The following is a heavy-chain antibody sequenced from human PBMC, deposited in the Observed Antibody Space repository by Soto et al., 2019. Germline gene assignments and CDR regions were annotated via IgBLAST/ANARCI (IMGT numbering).Heavy chain of an antibody. CDR1: GFTFSSYA. J-gene: IGHJ4*02. Sequence: GSLRLSCAASGFTFSSYAMIWVRQAPGKGLEWVSAISGSGGSTYYADSVKGRFTISRDNSKNTLYLQMNSLRAEDTAVYYCAKDAYYDFWSGHFDYWGQGTLVTVSS. D-gene: IGHD3-3*01. CDR3: AKDAYYDFWSGHFDY. V-gene: IGHV3-23*01. CDR2: ISGSGGST.